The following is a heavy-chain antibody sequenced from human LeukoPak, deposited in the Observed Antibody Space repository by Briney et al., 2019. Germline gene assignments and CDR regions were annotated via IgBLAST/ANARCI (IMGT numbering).Heavy chain of an antibody. CDR1: VSTFTTYV. J-gene: IGHJ4*02. CDR3: ARVAIFGVVKGPLDY. CDR2: IIPIFGTA. Sequence: GPPVKVSSKPSVSTFTTYVISWGGRAPGNGLEGRGGIIPIFGTANYAQKFQGRVTITADESTSTAYMELSSLRSEDTAVYYCARVAIFGVVKGPLDYWGQGTLVTVSS. V-gene: IGHV1-69*13. D-gene: IGHD3-3*01.